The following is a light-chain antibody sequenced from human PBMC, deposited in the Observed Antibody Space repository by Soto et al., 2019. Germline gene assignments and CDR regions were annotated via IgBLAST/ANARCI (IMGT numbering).Light chain of an antibody. CDR3: QQYYSTPLT. Sequence: DIVMTQSPDSLAVSLGERATINCKSSQSVLYSSNNKNYLAWYQQKPGQPPKLLIYWASTRESGVPDRSSGSGSGTDFTLTISSLQAEDVAGYYCQQYYSTPLTFGGGTKVEIK. CDR1: QSVLYSSNNKNY. V-gene: IGKV4-1*01. CDR2: WAS. J-gene: IGKJ4*01.